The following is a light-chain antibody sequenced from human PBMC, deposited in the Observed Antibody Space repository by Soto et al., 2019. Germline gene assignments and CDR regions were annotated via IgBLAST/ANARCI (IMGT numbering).Light chain of an antibody. Sequence: EIVMTQSPATLSVSPGERATLSCRASQSVNSNLAWYQQKPGQAPRLLIYGASTRAAGIPARFSGSGSGTEFSLTISSLQSEDFAVYYCQQYGSSPTWTFGQGTKVEIK. J-gene: IGKJ1*01. CDR2: GAS. V-gene: IGKV3-15*01. CDR1: QSVNSN. CDR3: QQYGSSPTWT.